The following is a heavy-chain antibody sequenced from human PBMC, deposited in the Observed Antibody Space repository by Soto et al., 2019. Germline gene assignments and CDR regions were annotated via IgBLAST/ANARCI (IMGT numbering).Heavy chain of an antibody. Sequence: GGSLRLSCAASGFTFSSYAMSWVRQAPGKGLEWVSAISGSGGSTYYADSVKGRFTISRDNSKNTLYLQMNSLRAEDTAVYYCAKDRGSSSGWYSANWFDPWGQGTL. D-gene: IGHD6-19*01. V-gene: IGHV3-23*01. CDR3: AKDRGSSSGWYSANWFDP. J-gene: IGHJ5*02. CDR2: ISGSGGST. CDR1: GFTFSSYA.